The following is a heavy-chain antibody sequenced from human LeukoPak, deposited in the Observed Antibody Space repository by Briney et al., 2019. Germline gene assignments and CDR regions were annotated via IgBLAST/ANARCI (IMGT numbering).Heavy chain of an antibody. J-gene: IGHJ3*02. CDR1: GFSFSEYF. Sequence: GWSLRLSRAASGFSFSEYFRTWMGQAPGKGLEWVSNLSSSGRYTNYADSVGGRFTISRDNAKKSLYLQMNSLRAEDTAVYYCARHSEGPVNDVFDIWGQGTKVTVSS. V-gene: IGHV3-11*03. D-gene: IGHD2-2*01. CDR2: LSSSGRYT. CDR3: ARHSEGPVNDVFDI.